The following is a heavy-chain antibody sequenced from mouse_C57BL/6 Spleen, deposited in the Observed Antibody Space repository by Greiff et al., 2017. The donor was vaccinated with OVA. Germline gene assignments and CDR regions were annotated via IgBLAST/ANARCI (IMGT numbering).Heavy chain of an antibody. V-gene: IGHV2-5*01. CDR2: IWRGGST. CDR1: GFSLTSYG. J-gene: IGHJ4*01. CDR3: AKSDGYFDAMDY. Sequence: VHLVESGPGLVQPSQSLSITCTVSGFSLTSYGVHWVRQSPGKGLEWLGVIWRGGSTDYNAAFMSRLSITKDNSKSQVFFKMNSLQADDTAIYYCAKSDGYFDAMDYWGQGTSVTVSS. D-gene: IGHD2-3*01.